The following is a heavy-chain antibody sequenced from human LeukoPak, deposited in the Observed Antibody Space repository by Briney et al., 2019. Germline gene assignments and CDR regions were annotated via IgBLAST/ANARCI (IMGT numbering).Heavy chain of an antibody. J-gene: IGHJ3*02. V-gene: IGHV3-48*03. CDR3: ARDGGYSYGYFPDAFDI. CDR2: ISSSGSTI. Sequence: GGSLRLSCAASGFTFSRYEMNWVRQAPGKGLEWVSYISSSGSTIYYADSVKGRFTISRDNAKNSLYLQMNSLRAEDTAVYYCARDGGYSYGYFPDAFDIWGQGTMVTVSS. D-gene: IGHD5-18*01. CDR1: GFTFSRYE.